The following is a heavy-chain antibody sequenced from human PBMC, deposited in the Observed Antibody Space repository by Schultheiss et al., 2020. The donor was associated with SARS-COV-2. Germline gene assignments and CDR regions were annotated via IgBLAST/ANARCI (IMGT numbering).Heavy chain of an antibody. CDR2: ISGSGFTP. J-gene: IGHJ4*02. CDR3: AKGKLYYYGSGSYSLDY. D-gene: IGHD3-10*01. Sequence: GGSLRLSCAASGFTFRSTAMHWVRQAPGKGLQWVSGISGSGFTPYYAEAAKGRFTISRDNSKNTLYLQMNSLRAEDTAVYYCAKGKLYYYGSGSYSLDYWGQGTLVTVSS. CDR1: GFTFRSTA. V-gene: IGHV3-23*01.